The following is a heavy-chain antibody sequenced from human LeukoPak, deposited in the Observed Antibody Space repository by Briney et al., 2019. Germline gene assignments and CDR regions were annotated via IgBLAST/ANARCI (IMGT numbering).Heavy chain of an antibody. V-gene: IGHV3-23*01. CDR3: ARGPTYYYDSSGYYEAY. J-gene: IGHJ4*02. Sequence: GGSLRLSCAASGFTFNNCVMSWVRQAPGKGLEWVSLISGSGDRTYYADSVKGRFTISRDNAKNSLYLQMNSLRAEDTAVYYCARGPTYYYDSSGYYEAYWGQGTLVTVSS. CDR2: ISGSGDRT. D-gene: IGHD3-22*01. CDR1: GFTFNNCV.